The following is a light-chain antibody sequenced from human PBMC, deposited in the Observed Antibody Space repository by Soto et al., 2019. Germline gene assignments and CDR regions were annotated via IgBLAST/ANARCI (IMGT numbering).Light chain of an antibody. CDR1: QSVSNY. V-gene: IGKV1-39*01. J-gene: IGKJ1*01. Sequence: DIQMTQSPSSLSSSVGDRVTITCRASQSVSNYLNWYQQKPGKAPKLLMYAASSMHSGVPSRFGGSGSGTDFTLTILSLQHEDFSTYYRRRSYRTPQTFGQGTKVEIK. CDR3: RRSYRTPQT. CDR2: AAS.